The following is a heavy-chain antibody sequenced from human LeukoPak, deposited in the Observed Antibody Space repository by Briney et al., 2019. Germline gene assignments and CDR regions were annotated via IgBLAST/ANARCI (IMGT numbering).Heavy chain of an antibody. CDR1: GDSISSNY. V-gene: IGHV4-59*01. D-gene: IGHD1-20*01. CDR2: IYYSGST. J-gene: IGHJ4*02. CDR3: ARDRDGITGTTYFDY. Sequence: SETLSLTCTVSGDSISSNYWSWIRQPPGKGLEWIGYIYYSGSTNYDPSLKSRVTTSVDTSKNQFSLKLSSVTAADTAVYYCARDRDGITGTTYFDYWGQGTLVTVSS.